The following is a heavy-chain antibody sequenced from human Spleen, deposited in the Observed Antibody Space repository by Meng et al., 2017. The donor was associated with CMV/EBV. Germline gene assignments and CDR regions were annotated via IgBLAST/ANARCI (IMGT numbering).Heavy chain of an antibody. CDR1: GGSVSSGSYY. CDR2: IYYSGNT. J-gene: IGHJ4*02. CDR3: ARGEGMITFGGVIVPYFDY. V-gene: IGHV4-61*01. D-gene: IGHD3-16*02. Sequence: SETLSLTCTVSGGSVSSGSYYWSLIRQPPGKGLEWIGSIYYSGNTDYNPSLKSRVTISVDTSKNQFSLKLSSVTAADTAVYYCARGEGMITFGGVIVPYFDYWGQGTLVTVSS.